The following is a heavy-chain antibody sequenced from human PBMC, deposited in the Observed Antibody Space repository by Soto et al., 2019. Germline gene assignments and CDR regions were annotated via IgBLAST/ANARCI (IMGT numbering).Heavy chain of an antibody. D-gene: IGHD2-15*01. CDR2: IYYSGST. V-gene: IGHV4-59*08. Sequence: SETLSLTCTVSGGSISSYYLSWIRQPPGKGLEWIGYIYYSGSTNYNPSLKSRVTISVDTSKNQFSLKLSSVTAADTAVYYCGVGLYCSGGSCYPSLDYWGQGTLVTVSS. J-gene: IGHJ4*02. CDR1: GGSISSYY. CDR3: GVGLYCSGGSCYPSLDY.